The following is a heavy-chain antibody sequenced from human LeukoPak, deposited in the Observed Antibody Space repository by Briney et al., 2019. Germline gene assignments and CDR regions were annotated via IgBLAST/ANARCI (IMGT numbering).Heavy chain of an antibody. CDR1: GYTFTSYY. CDR2: INPSGGST. CDR3: ARGGYSSSWRGDYGMDV. V-gene: IGHV1-46*01. D-gene: IGHD6-13*01. J-gene: IGHJ6*04. Sequence: ASVKVSCKASGYTFTSYYMHWVRQAPGQGLEWMGIINPSGGSTSYAQKFQGRVTMTRDTPTSTVYMELSSLRSEDTAVYYCARGGYSSSWRGDYGMDVWGKGTTVTVSS.